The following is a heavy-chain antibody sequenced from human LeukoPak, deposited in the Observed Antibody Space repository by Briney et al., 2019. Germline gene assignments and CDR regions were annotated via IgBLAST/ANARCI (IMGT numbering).Heavy chain of an antibody. CDR1: GFVFSGYS. Sequence: GGSLRLSCAASGFVFSGYSMNWVRPAPGRGVEWVSSMYSASSYMDYADSVRGRLTTSRDNAKTSLNLQMNSQRAEEKAVYYCAKMGIGGVGTYYYYMDVWGKGTTVTVSS. J-gene: IGHJ6*03. D-gene: IGHD6-13*01. V-gene: IGHV3-21*01. CDR3: AKMGIGGVGTYYYYMDV. CDR2: MYSASSYM.